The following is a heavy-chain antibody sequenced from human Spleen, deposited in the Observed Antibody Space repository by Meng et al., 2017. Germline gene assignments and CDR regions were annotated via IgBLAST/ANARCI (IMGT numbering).Heavy chain of an antibody. J-gene: IGHJ4*02. CDR1: GFTFSSYE. Sequence: GESLKISCAASGFTFSSYEMNWVRQAPGKGLEWVSYISSSGSTIYYADSVKGRFTISRDNAKNSLYLQMNSLRAEDTAVYYCARDYGDYYGSGSTGYFDYWGQGTLVTGAS. CDR2: ISSSGSTI. V-gene: IGHV3-48*03. D-gene: IGHD3-10*01. CDR3: ARDYGDYYGSGSTGYFDY.